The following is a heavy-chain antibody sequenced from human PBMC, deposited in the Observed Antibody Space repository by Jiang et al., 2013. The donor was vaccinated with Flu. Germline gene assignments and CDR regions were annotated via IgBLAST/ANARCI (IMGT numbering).Heavy chain of an antibody. V-gene: IGHV4-39*07. CDR1: GGSISSSSYY. D-gene: IGHD3-22*01. Sequence: GPGLVKPSETLSLTCTVSGGSISSSSYYWGWIRQPPGKGLEWIGSIYYSGSTNYNPSLKSRVTISVDTSKNQFSLKLSSVTAADTAVYYCARGLYYYDSSGYYYWGQGTLVTVSS. CDR2: IYYSGST. CDR3: ARGLYYYDSSGYYY. J-gene: IGHJ4*02.